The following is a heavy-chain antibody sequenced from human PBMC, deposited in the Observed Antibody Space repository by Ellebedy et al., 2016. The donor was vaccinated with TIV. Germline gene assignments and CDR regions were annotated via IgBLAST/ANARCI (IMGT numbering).Heavy chain of an antibody. Sequence: ASVKVSCKASGYTFIDYGISWVRQAPGQGLEWMGWISTYNGNTNYAQKVQGRITMTTDTSTSTAYMELRSLRSDDTAVYYCAKVGAAESVVVVAARDAWFDPWGQGTLVTVSS. D-gene: IGHD2-15*01. J-gene: IGHJ5*02. CDR1: GYTFIDYG. CDR3: AKVGAAESVVVVAARDAWFDP. CDR2: ISTYNGNT. V-gene: IGHV1-18*01.